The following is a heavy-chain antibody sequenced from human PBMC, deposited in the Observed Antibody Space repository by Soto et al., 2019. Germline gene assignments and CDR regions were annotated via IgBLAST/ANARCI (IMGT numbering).Heavy chain of an antibody. D-gene: IGHD3-10*01. Sequence: VGSLRLSCAASGFTFSSYAMSWVRQAPGKGLEWVSAISGSGGSTYYADSVKGRFTISRDNSKNTLHLQMNSLRAEDTAVYYCAKSPRMVRGVLPPYYFDYWGQGTLVTVSS. V-gene: IGHV3-23*01. CDR1: GFTFSSYA. CDR3: AKSPRMVRGVLPPYYFDY. CDR2: ISGSGGST. J-gene: IGHJ4*02.